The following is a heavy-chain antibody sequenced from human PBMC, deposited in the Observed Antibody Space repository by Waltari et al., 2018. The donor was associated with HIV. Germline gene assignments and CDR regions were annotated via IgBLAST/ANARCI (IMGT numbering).Heavy chain of an antibody. Sequence: QVQLQQWGAGLLKPSETLSLTCAVYGGSFSDYRWIWIRQPPGKGLEWIGEINHSGSTNYTPPLKSRVTMSLDTSKNQFSLKLSSVTAADTAVYYCARRRMESYGMDVWGQGTTVTVSS. D-gene: IGHD1-1*01. CDR3: ARRRMESYGMDV. CDR1: GGSFSDYR. V-gene: IGHV4-34*01. CDR2: INHSGST. J-gene: IGHJ6*02.